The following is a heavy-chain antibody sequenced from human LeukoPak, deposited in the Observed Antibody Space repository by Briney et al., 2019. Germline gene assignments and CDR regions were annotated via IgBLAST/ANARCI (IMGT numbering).Heavy chain of an antibody. CDR3: ARSGYRDFDF. D-gene: IGHD5-12*01. CDR2: MRPNGHTT. CDR1: GFTLSDYS. V-gene: IGHV3-11*01. Sequence: PGGSLRLSCAASGFTLSDYSMSWIRQAPGKGLEWISYMRPNGHTTYYADSLKGRISVSWDNARNSLYLQLSSLTAADTAFYYCARSGYRDFDFWGQGALVTVSS. J-gene: IGHJ4*02.